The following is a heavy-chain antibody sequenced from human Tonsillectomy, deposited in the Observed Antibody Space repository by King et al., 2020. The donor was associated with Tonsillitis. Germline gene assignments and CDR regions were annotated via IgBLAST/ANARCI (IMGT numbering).Heavy chain of an antibody. CDR1: GYTFTSSD. CDR3: ATGMGYDSGGDGMDV. CDR2: LNPNSGNT. Sequence: QLVQSGAEVKKPGASVKVSCKASGYTFTSSDINWVRQATGQGPEWMGWLNPNSGNTAYAQRFQGRVTMTRNTSISTAYMDLSSLRSDDTAVYYCATGMGYDSGGDGMDVWGQGTTVTVSS. D-gene: IGHD3-10*01. V-gene: IGHV1-8*01. J-gene: IGHJ6*02.